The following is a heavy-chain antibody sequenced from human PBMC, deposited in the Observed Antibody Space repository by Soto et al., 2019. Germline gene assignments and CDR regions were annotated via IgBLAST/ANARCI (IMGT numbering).Heavy chain of an antibody. CDR1: GGTFSSHG. Sequence: QVHLLQSGTALQKPGSSVKVSCKASGGTFSSHGIAWVRQVPGQGLEWVGGIMPTFGSATYAPKFQGRVTISADKSTSTAYMGLRSLRPEDTAVYYRATGRSAQYFDYWGQGTLVTVAS. J-gene: IGHJ4*02. CDR2: IMPTFGSA. V-gene: IGHV1-69*06. D-gene: IGHD1-26*01. CDR3: ATGRSAQYFDY.